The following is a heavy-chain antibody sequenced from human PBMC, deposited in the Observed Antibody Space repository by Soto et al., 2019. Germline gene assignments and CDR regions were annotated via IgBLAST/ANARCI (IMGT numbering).Heavy chain of an antibody. D-gene: IGHD1-26*01. V-gene: IGHV4-31*03. CDR1: GGSISSGGCY. J-gene: IGHJ4*02. CDR2: IYYGGGT. CDR3: ARDEGGTTAIGG. Sequence: QVQLQESGPGLVKPSQTLSLTCTVSGGSISSGGCYWSWIRQHPGKGLEWIGYIYYGGGTYYIPSRKSRVTRSVDTSKNQFSLKLSSVTAADTAVYYCARDEGGTTAIGGWGQGTLVTVSS.